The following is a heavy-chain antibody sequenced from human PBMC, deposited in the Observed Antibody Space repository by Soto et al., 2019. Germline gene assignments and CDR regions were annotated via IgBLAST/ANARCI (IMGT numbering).Heavy chain of an antibody. CDR1: GGSINRINW. V-gene: IGHV4-4*02. Sequence: SETLSLTCAVSGGSINRINWWSWLRQPPGKRLEWIGEINNGGNTNYNQSLRSRVTISGDESKNPFSLKLSSVTAADTAVYYCARLVPTEGFDSWGQGTLVTVSS. CDR3: ARLVPTEGFDS. J-gene: IGHJ4*02. CDR2: INNGGNT.